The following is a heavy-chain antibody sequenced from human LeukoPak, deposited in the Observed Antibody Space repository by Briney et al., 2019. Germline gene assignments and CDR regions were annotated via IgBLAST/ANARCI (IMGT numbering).Heavy chain of an antibody. CDR3: ARDLKRGYSSGRYWSGTGSSNDY. CDR1: GYTFTSYG. CDR2: ISGYNGNT. V-gene: IGHV1-18*01. J-gene: IGHJ4*02. Sequence: ASVKVSCKASGYTFTSYGMRWVRQAPGQGLEWMGWISGYNGNTNYAQQKLEGRVTMTTDKSTSTAYMELRSLRSDDKAVYYCARDLKRGYSSGRYWSGTGSSNDYWGQGTLVTVSS. D-gene: IGHD6-19*01.